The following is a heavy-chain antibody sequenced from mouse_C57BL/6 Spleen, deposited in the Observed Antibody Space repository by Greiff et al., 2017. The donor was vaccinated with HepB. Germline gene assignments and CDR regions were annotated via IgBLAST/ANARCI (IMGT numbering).Heavy chain of an antibody. CDR2: IYPRDGST. CDR1: GYTFTSYD. J-gene: IGHJ4*01. V-gene: IGHV1-85*01. Sequence: QVQLKESGPELVKPGASVKLSCKASGYTFTSYDINWVKQRPGQGLEWIGWIYPRDGSTKYNEKFKGKATLTVDTSSSTAYMELHSLTSEDSAVYFCARRAQATSYAMDYWGQGTSVTVSS. D-gene: IGHD3-2*02. CDR3: ARRAQATSYAMDY.